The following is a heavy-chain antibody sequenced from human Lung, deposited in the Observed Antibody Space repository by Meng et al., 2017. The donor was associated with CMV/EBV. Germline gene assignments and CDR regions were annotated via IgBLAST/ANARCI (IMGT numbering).Heavy chain of an antibody. CDR2: IKSKTDGGTT. Sequence: GGSXRLXCAASGFTFSNAWMSWVRQAQGKGLEWVGRIKSKTDGGTTDYAAPVKGRFTISRDNSKNTLYLQMNSLKAEDTAVYYCTTDCPVAGVETNAFDIXGQGTMVTVSS. V-gene: IGHV3-15*01. J-gene: IGHJ3*02. CDR3: TTDCPVAGVETNAFDI. CDR1: GFTFSNAW. D-gene: IGHD2-8*01.